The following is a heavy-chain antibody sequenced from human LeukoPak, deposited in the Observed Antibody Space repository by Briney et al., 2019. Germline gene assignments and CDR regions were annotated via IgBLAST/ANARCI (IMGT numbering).Heavy chain of an antibody. J-gene: IGHJ6*02. CDR1: GGSISSYY. CDR2: IYYSGST. CDR3: ARREYSSSWYSLYYYYGMDV. D-gene: IGHD6-13*01. V-gene: IGHV4-59*01. Sequence: SSETLSLTCTVSGGSISSYYWSWIRQPPGKGLVWIGYIYYSGSTNYNPSLKSRVTISVDTSKNQFSLKLSSVTAADTAVYYCARREYSSSWYSLYYYYGMDVWGQGTTVTVSS.